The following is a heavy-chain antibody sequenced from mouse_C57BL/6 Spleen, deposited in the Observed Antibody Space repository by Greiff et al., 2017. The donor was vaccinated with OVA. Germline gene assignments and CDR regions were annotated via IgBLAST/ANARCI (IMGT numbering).Heavy chain of an antibody. CDR3: ASGNSWYFDV. CDR1: GYAFTNYL. D-gene: IGHD2-1*01. V-gene: IGHV1-54*01. J-gene: IGHJ1*03. CDR2: INPGSGGT. Sequence: QVQLQQSGAELVRPGTSVKVSCKASGYAFTNYLIEWVKQRPGQGLEWIGVINPGSGGTNYNEKFKGKATLTADKSSSTAYMQLSSLTSEDSAVYFCASGNSWYFDVWGTGTTVTVSS.